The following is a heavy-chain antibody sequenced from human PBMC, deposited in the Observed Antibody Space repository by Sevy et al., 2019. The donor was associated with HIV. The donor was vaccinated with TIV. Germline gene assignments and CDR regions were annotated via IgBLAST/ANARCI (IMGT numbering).Heavy chain of an antibody. CDR3: TRDPYDSSGYFDY. CDR1: GFTFSSYA. V-gene: IGHV3-30*04. Sequence: GGSLRLSCAASGFTFSSYAMNWVRQAPGKGLEWVAVISYDGSNKYYADSVKGRFTISRDNSKNTLYLQMNSLRAEDTAVYYCTRDPYDSSGYFDYWGQGTLVTVSS. J-gene: IGHJ4*02. CDR2: ISYDGSNK. D-gene: IGHD3-22*01.